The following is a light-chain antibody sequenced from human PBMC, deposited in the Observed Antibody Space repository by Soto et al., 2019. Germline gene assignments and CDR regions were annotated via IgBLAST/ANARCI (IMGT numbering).Light chain of an antibody. CDR2: GAS. CDR1: QSVSSSY. J-gene: IGKJ1*01. V-gene: IGKV3-20*01. Sequence: PGERATLSSRASQSVSSSYLTWCQQKPGRAPRLLIFGASGRATGIPDRFSGSGSGTDFTLTISRLEPEDFAVYDCQQYGSSPWTLGQGTKVDSK. CDR3: QQYGSSPWT.